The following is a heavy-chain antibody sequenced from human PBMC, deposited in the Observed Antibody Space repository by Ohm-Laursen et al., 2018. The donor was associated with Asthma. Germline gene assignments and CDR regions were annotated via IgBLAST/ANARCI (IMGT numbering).Heavy chain of an antibody. J-gene: IGHJ4*02. CDR2: IKQDGSEK. CDR3: ASYSGSYTIDY. D-gene: IGHD1-26*01. Sequence: GSLRLSCAASGFTFSSYGMHWVRQAPGKGLEWVANIKQDGSEKYYVDSVKGRFTISRDNAKNSLYLQMNSLRAEDTAVYYCASYSGSYTIDYWGQGTLVTVSS. CDR1: GFTFSSYG. V-gene: IGHV3-7*01.